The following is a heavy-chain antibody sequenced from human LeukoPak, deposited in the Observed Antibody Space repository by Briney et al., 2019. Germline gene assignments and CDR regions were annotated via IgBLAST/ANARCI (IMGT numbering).Heavy chain of an antibody. J-gene: IGHJ4*02. CDR3: ARVQYQLLSFDY. CDR1: GFTFSIYG. CDR2: IRYDGSNK. D-gene: IGHD2-2*01. V-gene: IGHV3-30*02. Sequence: GGSLRLSCAASGFTFSIYGMHWVRQAPGKGLDWVAYIRYDGSNKQYADSVKGRFTISRDNSRNTLYLQMNSLRTEDTAVYYCARVQYQLLSFDYWGQGTLVTVSS.